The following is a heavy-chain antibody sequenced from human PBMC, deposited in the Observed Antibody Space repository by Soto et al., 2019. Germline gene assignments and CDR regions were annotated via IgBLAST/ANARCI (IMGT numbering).Heavy chain of an antibody. V-gene: IGHV1-2*02. Sequence: ASVKVSCKTSGYTFTDYYVHWVRQAPGQGLEWMGWINPNSGGTNFAQKFHGRVTMTRDTSINTVYMELSRLRSDDTADYYCARDLKTPGDYTGAFDYWGQGTLVTVSS. CDR1: GYTFTDYY. J-gene: IGHJ4*02. CDR2: INPNSGGT. D-gene: IGHD4-17*01. CDR3: ARDLKTPGDYTGAFDY.